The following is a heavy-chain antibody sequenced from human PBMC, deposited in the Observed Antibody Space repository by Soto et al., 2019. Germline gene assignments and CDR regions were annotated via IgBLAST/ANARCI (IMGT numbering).Heavy chain of an antibody. V-gene: IGHV1-69*06. CDR2: VLPIYGTS. D-gene: IGHD3-10*01. J-gene: IGHJ4*02. Sequence: SVKVSCKASGGSFNTYFITWVRQAPGQGLEYMGGVLPIYGTSNYAQKFLGRVTITADKSKSTAYLDLGSLRSDDTAMYYCARAITMVRGEVPYYFDPWGQGTQVTVSS. CDR3: ARAITMVRGEVPYYFDP. CDR1: GGSFNTYF.